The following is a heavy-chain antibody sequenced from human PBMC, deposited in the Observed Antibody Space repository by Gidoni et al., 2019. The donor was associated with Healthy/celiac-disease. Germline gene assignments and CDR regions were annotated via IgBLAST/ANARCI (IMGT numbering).Heavy chain of an antibody. CDR3: ARHGSYRVYGSGSYSVILDWFDP. D-gene: IGHD3-10*01. J-gene: IGHJ5*02. V-gene: IGHV4-39*01. Sequence: DGLEWIGSIYYSGSTYYNPSLKSRVTISVDTSKNQFSLKLSSVTAADTAVYYCARHGSYRVYGSGSYSVILDWFDPWGQGTLVTVSS. CDR2: IYYSGST.